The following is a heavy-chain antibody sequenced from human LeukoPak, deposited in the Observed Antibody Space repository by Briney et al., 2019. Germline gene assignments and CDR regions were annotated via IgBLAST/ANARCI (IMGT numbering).Heavy chain of an antibody. D-gene: IGHD3-10*01. Sequence: GRSLRLSCAASGFTFSSYGMHWVRQAPGKGLEWVAVISYDGSNKYYADSVKGRFTISRDNSKNTLYLQMNSLRVEDTAVYYCAKPTGLWFGELPLDYWGQGTLVTVSS. J-gene: IGHJ4*02. V-gene: IGHV3-30*18. CDR3: AKPTGLWFGELPLDY. CDR2: ISYDGSNK. CDR1: GFTFSSYG.